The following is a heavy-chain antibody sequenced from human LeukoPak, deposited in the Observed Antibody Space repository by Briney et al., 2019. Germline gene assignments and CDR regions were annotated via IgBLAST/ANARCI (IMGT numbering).Heavy chain of an antibody. D-gene: IGHD6-19*01. CDR3: ATQPSISAWYYFDY. V-gene: IGHV4-59*01. Sequence: SETLSLTCTVSGASISSYYWSWIRQPPGKGLEWIGYIHYSGSTNYNPSLTSRVTISVDTSKKQCSLKLSSVTAADTAVYYCATQPSISAWYYFDYWGQGTLVTVSS. CDR2: IHYSGST. J-gene: IGHJ4*02. CDR1: GASISSYY.